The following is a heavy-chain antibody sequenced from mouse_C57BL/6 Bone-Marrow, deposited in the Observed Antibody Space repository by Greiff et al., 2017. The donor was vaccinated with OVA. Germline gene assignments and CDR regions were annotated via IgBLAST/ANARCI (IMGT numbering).Heavy chain of an antibody. CDR3: ARECYYYGSSPYWYFDV. CDR2: ILPGSGST. D-gene: IGHD1-1*01. V-gene: IGHV1-9*01. J-gene: IGHJ1*03. Sequence: QVQLQQSGAELMKPGASVKLSCKATGYTFTGYWIEWVKQRPGHGLEWIGEILPGSGSTNYNEKFTGKATFTADTSSNTAYMQLSSLTTEYSAIYYCARECYYYGSSPYWYFDVWGTGTTVTVSS. CDR1: GYTFTGYW.